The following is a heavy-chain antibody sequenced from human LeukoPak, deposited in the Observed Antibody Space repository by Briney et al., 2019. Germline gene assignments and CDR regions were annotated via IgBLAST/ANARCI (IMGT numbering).Heavy chain of an antibody. D-gene: IGHD2-21*02. J-gene: IGHJ4*02. CDR1: GGSISSYY. V-gene: IGHV4-59*12. Sequence: SETLSLTCTVSGGSISSYYWSWIRQPPGKGLEWIGYIYYSGSTNYNPSLKSRVTISVDTSKNQFSLKLSSVTAADTAVYYCARAVVVTAIYYFDYWGQGTLVTVSS. CDR3: ARAVVVTAIYYFDY. CDR2: IYYSGST.